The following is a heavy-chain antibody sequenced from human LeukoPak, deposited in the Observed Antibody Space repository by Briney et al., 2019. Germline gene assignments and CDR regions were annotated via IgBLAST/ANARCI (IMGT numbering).Heavy chain of an antibody. CDR1: GFTVSSYS. Sequence: PRGALRLSCVPSGFTVSSYSMNSVCRALGKGLEWVSSIISSSSYIYYADSVKGRFTISRDNAKNSLYLQMNSLRAEDTAVYYCARGGFDPWGQGTLVTVSS. CDR2: IISSSSYI. V-gene: IGHV3-21*01. CDR3: ARGGFDP. J-gene: IGHJ5*02.